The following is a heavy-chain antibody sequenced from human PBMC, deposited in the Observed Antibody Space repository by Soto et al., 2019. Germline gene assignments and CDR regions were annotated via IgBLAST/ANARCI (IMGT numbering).Heavy chain of an antibody. CDR3: ARQCRGVTCHWFVP. CDR1: AGSISRGSYS. J-gene: IGHJ5*02. V-gene: IGHV4-30-2*03. Sequence: SETLSLTCALSAGSISRGSYSWSWIRQPPGNRLEWIACMFHSGSKYYHPALKSRVTISIDTSKNQFSLTLTSVTAADTAVYYCARQCRGVTCHWFVPWGQGTLVTVSS. CDR2: MFHSGSK. D-gene: IGHD2-15*01.